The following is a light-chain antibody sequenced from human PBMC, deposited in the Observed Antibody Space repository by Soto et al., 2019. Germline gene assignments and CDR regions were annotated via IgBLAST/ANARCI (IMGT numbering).Light chain of an antibody. CDR3: QQYGSSYPWT. J-gene: IGKJ1*01. CDR1: QSVSSN. Sequence: IVMTQSPATLSVSPGERATLSCRASQSVSSNLAWYQQTPGQAPSLLIYGASSRATGIPDRFSGSGSGTDFTLTIRRLEPEDFAVYYCQQYGSSYPWTFGQGTKVDIK. CDR2: GAS. V-gene: IGKV3-20*01.